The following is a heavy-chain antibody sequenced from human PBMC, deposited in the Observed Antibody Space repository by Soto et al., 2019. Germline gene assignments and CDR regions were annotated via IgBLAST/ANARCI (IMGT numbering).Heavy chain of an antibody. J-gene: IGHJ6*04. Sequence: ASVKVSCKASGYTFTVYYMHWLRQAPGQGLEWMGWINPNSGGTNYAQKFQGRVTMTRDTSISTAYMELSRLRSDDTAVYYCAREMRGWLFQGPYSYYVMDGWGEAATVTVAS. CDR2: INPNSGGT. CDR1: GYTFTVYY. CDR3: AREMRGWLFQGPYSYYVMDG. V-gene: IGHV1-2*02. D-gene: IGHD3-22*01.